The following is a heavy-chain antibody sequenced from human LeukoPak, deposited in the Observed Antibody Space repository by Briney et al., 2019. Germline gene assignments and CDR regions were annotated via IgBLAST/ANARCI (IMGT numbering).Heavy chain of an antibody. CDR1: GGSFSAYY. CDR2: INHSGST. CDR3: ARHLRYSSGGNFDY. Sequence: SETLSLTCVVYGGSFSAYYWSWIRQPPGKGLEWIGEINHSGSTNYNPSLKSRVTISVDTSKNQFSLKLSSVTAADTAVYYCARHLRYSSGGNFDYWGQGTLVTVSS. V-gene: IGHV4-34*01. D-gene: IGHD6-25*01. J-gene: IGHJ4*02.